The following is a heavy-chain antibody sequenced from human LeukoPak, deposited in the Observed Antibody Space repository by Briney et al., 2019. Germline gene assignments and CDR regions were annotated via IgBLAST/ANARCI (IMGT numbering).Heavy chain of an antibody. Sequence: GGSLRLSCAVSGFTFSSYGMHWVRQAPGKGLEWVSYISSSGSTIYYADSVKGRFTISRDDAKNSLSLQMNSLRAEDTAVYYCARDLDIVVVPASWFYPWGQGTLVTVSS. V-gene: IGHV3-48*04. CDR1: GFTFSSYG. D-gene: IGHD2-2*03. J-gene: IGHJ5*02. CDR2: ISSSGSTI. CDR3: ARDLDIVVVPASWFYP.